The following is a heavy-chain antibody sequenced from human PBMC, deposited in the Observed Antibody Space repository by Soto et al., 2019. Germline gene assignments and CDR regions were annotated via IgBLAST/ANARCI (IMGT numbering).Heavy chain of an antibody. CDR1: GCSFSNYA. CDR2: IIPMFGIG. J-gene: IGHJ6*02. CDR3: ARAYRENYFYAMDV. V-gene: IGHV1-69*01. Sequence: QVQLVQSGAEVKMPGSSVRVSCKASGCSFSNYAISWVRQAPGQGLEWMGGIIPMFGIGNYAEKFLGRVTITADESTSTSHMELSSLRSEDTAVYFCARAYRENYFYAMDVWGQGTTVTVSS. D-gene: IGHD1-26*01.